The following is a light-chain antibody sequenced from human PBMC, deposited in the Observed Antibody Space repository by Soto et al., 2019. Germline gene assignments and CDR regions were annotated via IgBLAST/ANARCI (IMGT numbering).Light chain of an antibody. Sequence: PGERVTLSCRASQSVSSSYLTWYQQKPGQAPRLLIYGASTRATSIPARFSGSGSGTDFTLTISRLEPEDFAVYYCQQHGSSPWMFGQGTKVDIK. CDR3: QQHGSSPWM. J-gene: IGKJ1*01. CDR1: QSVSSSY. V-gene: IGKV3-20*01. CDR2: GAS.